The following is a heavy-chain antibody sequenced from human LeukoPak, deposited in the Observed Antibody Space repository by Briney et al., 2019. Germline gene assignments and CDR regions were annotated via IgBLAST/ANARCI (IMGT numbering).Heavy chain of an antibody. D-gene: IGHD6-13*01. V-gene: IGHV3-7*01. CDR2: IKQDGSEK. J-gene: IGHJ4*02. CDR3: ARETGYSCRYFDY. CDR1: GFTFSSYW. Sequence: GGSLRLSCAASGFTFSSYWMSWVRQAPGKGLEWVANIKQDGSEKYYVDSVKGRFTISRDNAKNSLYLQMNSLRAEDTAVYYCARETGYSCRYFDYWGQGTLVTVSS.